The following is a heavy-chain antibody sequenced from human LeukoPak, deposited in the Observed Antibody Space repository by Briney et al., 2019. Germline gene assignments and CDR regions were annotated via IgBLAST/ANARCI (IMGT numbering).Heavy chain of an antibody. CDR2: ISWNSSSI. CDR3: AKEMGDSYGRKPYFDY. J-gene: IGHJ4*02. CDR1: GFTFDDYA. V-gene: IGHV3-9*01. D-gene: IGHD5-18*01. Sequence: GRSLRLSCAASGFTFDDYAMHWVRHAPGKGLEWVSGISWNSSSIGYADSVKGRFTISRDNAKNSLYLQMNSLRAEDTALYYCAKEMGDSYGRKPYFDYWGQGTLVTVSS.